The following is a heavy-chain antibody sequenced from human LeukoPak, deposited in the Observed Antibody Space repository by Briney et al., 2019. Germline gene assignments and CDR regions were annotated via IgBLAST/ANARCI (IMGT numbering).Heavy chain of an antibody. Sequence: GGSLRLSCAASGFTFSSYAMSWVRQAPGKGLEWVSAISGSGGSTYYADSVKGRFTISRDNSKNTLYLQMNSLRAEDTAVYYCAKAGRGYCSSTSCYLLDYWGQGTLVTVSS. J-gene: IGHJ4*02. CDR2: ISGSGGST. D-gene: IGHD2-2*01. CDR3: AKAGRGYCSSTSCYLLDY. V-gene: IGHV3-23*01. CDR1: GFTFSSYA.